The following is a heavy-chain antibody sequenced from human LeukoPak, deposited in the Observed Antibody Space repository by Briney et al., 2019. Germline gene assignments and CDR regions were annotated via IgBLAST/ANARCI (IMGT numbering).Heavy chain of an antibody. CDR3: AKITPGDYARERFNWFDP. V-gene: IGHV4-34*01. Sequence: SETPSLTCAVYIDSFSNYHWNWIRQTPAKGMEWIGEVNESGGTNISPSLRSRVILSVDTSKNQFSLKLISVTVADTAIYYCAKITPGDYARERFNWFDPWGQGTLVTVSS. CDR2: VNESGGT. D-gene: IGHD4-17*01. CDR1: IDSFSNYH. J-gene: IGHJ5*02.